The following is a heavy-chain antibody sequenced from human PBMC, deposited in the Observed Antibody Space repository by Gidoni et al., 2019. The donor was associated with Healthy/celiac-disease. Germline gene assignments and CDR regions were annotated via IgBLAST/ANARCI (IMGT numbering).Heavy chain of an antibody. CDR3: ARDRKLGIAVAGGYYYYGMDV. CDR1: GFTFSSYW. CDR2: IKQDGSEK. D-gene: IGHD6-19*01. Sequence: EVQLVESGGGLVQPGGSLRLSCAASGFTFSSYWMSWVRQAPGKGLEWVANIKQDGSEKYYVDSVKGRFTISRDNAKNSLYLQMNSLRAEDTAVYYCARDRKLGIAVAGGYYYYGMDVWGQGTTVTVSS. J-gene: IGHJ6*02. V-gene: IGHV3-7*05.